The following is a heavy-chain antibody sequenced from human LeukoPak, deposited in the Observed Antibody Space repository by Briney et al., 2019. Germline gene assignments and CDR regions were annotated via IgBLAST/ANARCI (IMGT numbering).Heavy chain of an antibody. CDR3: ARAPRDSSGWCPFDY. Sequence: PSETLSLTCTVSGGSISSYYWSWIRQPPGKGLEWIGYIYYSGSTNYNPSLKSRVTISVDTSKNQFSLKLSSVTAADTAVYYCARAPRDSSGWCPFDYWGQGTLVTVSS. V-gene: IGHV4-59*01. D-gene: IGHD6-19*01. J-gene: IGHJ4*02. CDR2: IYYSGST. CDR1: GGSISSYY.